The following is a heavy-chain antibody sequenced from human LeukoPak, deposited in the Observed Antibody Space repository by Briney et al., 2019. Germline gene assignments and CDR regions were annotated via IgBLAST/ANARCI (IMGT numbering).Heavy chain of an antibody. V-gene: IGHV3-23*01. CDR1: GFTFSSYA. J-gene: IGHJ4*02. CDR3: ARGPQGGYDSSGYSPPPRYFDY. CDR2: ISGSGGST. Sequence: TGGSLRLSCAASGFTFSSYAMSWVRQAPGKGLEWVSAISGSGGSTYYADSVKGRFTISRDNAKNSLYLQMNSLRAEDTAVYYCARGPQGGYDSSGYSPPPRYFDYWGQGTLVTVSS. D-gene: IGHD3-22*01.